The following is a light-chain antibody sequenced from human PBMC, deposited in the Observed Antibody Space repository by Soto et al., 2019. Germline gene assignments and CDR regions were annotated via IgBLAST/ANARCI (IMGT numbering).Light chain of an antibody. J-gene: IGKJ5*01. CDR2: GAS. V-gene: IGKV3D-15*01. CDR1: QSVISD. CDR3: QQYTGPPTT. Sequence: IVMTQSPATLSVSPGERATLSCRASQSVISDLAWYQQKPGQGPRVLIYGASTRAAGIPDRFSGSGSGTDFTLTITRLEPEDAAVYFCQQYTGPPTTLGQGTRLEIK.